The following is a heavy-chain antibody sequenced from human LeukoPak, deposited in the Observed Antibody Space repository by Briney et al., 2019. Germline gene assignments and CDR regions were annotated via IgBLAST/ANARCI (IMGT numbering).Heavy chain of an antibody. D-gene: IGHD3-22*01. V-gene: IGHV3-7*01. J-gene: IGHJ4*02. CDR3: ARATLAWYYYDSSGCPYFDY. CDR1: GSTFSSYW. Sequence: GGSLRLSCAASGSTFSSYWMSWVRQAPGKGLEWVANIKQAGSEKYYVDSVKGRFTISRDNAKNSLYLQMNSLRAEDTAVYYCARATLAWYYYDSSGCPYFDYWGQGTLVTVSS. CDR2: IKQAGSEK.